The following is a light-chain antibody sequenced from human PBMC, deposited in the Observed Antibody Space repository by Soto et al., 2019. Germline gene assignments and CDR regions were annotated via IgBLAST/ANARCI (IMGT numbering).Light chain of an antibody. CDR3: QQYNDWPRT. CDR1: QDVGSK. Sequence: EIVVTQSPATLSVSPGERATLSCRASQDVGSKLAWYQQTPGQAPRLLIYGASTRATGIPARFSGSGSGTEFTLTISSLQSEDFAVYYCQQYNDWPRTFGQGTKVDIK. J-gene: IGKJ1*01. CDR2: GAS. V-gene: IGKV3-15*01.